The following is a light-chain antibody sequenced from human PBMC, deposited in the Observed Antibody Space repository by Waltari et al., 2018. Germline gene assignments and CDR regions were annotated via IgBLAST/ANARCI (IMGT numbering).Light chain of an antibody. CDR1: SRDFGTYSL. J-gene: IGLJ2*01. CDR2: EVN. CDR3: SSYAGANLVK. V-gene: IGLV2-23*02. Sequence: QSALTQPASVSGSPGQSIILSCTGTSRDFGTYSLVSWYQQHPGKAPKLLIYEVNERPSGVSDRFSGSKSGNTASLAISGLQTEDEADYYCSSYAGANLVKFGGGTKLTVL.